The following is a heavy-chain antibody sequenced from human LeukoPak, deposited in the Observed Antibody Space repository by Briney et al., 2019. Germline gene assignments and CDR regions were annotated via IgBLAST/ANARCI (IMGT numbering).Heavy chain of an antibody. V-gene: IGHV3-30*02. J-gene: IGHJ4*02. Sequence: PGGSLRLSCAASGFTFSSYGMHWVRQAPGKGLEWVAFIRYDGSNKYYADSVKGRFTISRDNSKNTLYLQMNSLRAEDTAVYYCAKDRDYSNTYFDYWGQGTLVTVSS. CDR1: GFTFSSYG. CDR2: IRYDGSNK. CDR3: AKDRDYSNTYFDY. D-gene: IGHD4-11*01.